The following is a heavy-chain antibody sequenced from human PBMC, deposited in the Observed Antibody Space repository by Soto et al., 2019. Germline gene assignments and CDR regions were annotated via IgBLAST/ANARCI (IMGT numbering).Heavy chain of an antibody. V-gene: IGHV4-4*02. CDR2: IYHSGST. CDR3: ARDLYSSRRCFDP. J-gene: IGHJ5*02. CDR1: SGSISSSNW. Sequence: PSETLSLTCAVSSGSISSSNWWSWVRQPPGKGLEWIGEIYHSGSTNYNPSLKSRVTISVDKSKNQFSLKLSSVTAADTAVYYCARDLYSSRRCFDPWGQGTLVTVSS. D-gene: IGHD6-13*01.